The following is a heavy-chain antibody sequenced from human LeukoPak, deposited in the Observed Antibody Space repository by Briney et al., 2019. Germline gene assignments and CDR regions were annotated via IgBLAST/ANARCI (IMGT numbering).Heavy chain of an antibody. CDR2: IYYSGST. CDR1: GGSISSYY. Sequence: SETLSLTCTVSGGSISSYYWSWIRQPPGKGLEGIGYIYYSGSTNYNPSLQSRVTIFVDTSKNQFSPNVNTLTAAAPAVDYFARGEGHDYGRTYYCYYYRDVWGKGTTVTVSS. CDR3: ARGEGHDYGRTYYCYYYRDV. D-gene: IGHD4-17*01. J-gene: IGHJ6*03. V-gene: IGHV4-59*01.